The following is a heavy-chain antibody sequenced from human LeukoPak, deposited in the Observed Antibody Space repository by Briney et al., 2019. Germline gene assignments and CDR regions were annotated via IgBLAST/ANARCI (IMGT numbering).Heavy chain of an antibody. CDR3: ARSPFGAHSSYFDY. CDR2: ISDSGDTT. CDR1: GSTFSSHA. Sequence: GGSLRLSCAASGSTFSSHAMSWVRQAPGKGLERVSGISDSGDTTYHADSVKGRFTISRDNSENTLYLQMSSLRAEDTAVYYCARSPFGAHSSYFDYWGQGTLVTVSS. D-gene: IGHD2/OR15-2a*01. V-gene: IGHV3-23*01. J-gene: IGHJ4*02.